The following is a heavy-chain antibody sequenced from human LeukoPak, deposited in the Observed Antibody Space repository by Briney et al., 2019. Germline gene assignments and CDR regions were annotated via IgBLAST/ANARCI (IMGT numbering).Heavy chain of an antibody. Sequence: PGGSLRLSCAASGFTFSDYHMSWLRQAPGKGLEWVSYISSSVTFKYYADSVRGRFTISRDNAKNSLYLQIISLRAEDTAVYYCARESSYGWFDYWGQGTLVTVSS. V-gene: IGHV3-11*01. CDR1: GFTFSDYH. CDR2: ISSSVTFK. J-gene: IGHJ4*02. D-gene: IGHD5-18*01. CDR3: ARESSYGWFDY.